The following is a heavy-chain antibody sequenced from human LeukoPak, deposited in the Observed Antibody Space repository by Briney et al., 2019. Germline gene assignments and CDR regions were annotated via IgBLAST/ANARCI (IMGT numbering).Heavy chain of an antibody. D-gene: IGHD1-26*01. V-gene: IGHV4-34*01. Sequence: SETLSLTCAVYGGSFSGYYRSWIRQPPGKGLEWIGEINHSGSTNYNPSLKSRVTISVDTSKNQFSLKLTSVTAADTAVYFCARALVGTTGRFDYWGQGTLVTVSS. J-gene: IGHJ4*02. CDR3: ARALVGTTGRFDY. CDR2: INHSGST. CDR1: GGSFSGYY.